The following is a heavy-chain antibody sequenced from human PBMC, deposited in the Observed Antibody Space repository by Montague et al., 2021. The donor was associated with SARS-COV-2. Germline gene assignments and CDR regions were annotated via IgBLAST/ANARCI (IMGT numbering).Heavy chain of an antibody. V-gene: IGHV3-23*03. J-gene: IGHJ6*02. CDR1: GVNFRSYV. CDR3: VSQEYNTLTGFRYHYYGMDV. CDR2: IYSDESHT. D-gene: IGHD3-9*01. Sequence: SLRLSCAASGVNFRSYVMSWVRQVPGKGLEWVSGIYSDESHTNYVDSVKGRFTISRDNSKNMVYLEMSHLRDEDTAVYYCVSQEYNTLTGFRYHYYGMDVWGQGTTVTVSS.